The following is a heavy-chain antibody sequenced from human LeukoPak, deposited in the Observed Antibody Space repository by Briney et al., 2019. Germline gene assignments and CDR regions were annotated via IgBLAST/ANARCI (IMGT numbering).Heavy chain of an antibody. CDR1: GFTFSNAW. J-gene: IGHJ4*02. Sequence: GGSLRLSCAASGFTFSNAWMSWVRQAPGKGLEWVGRIKSKTDGGTTDYAAPVKGRFTISRDDSKNTLYLQMNSLKTEDTAVYYCTTTLIWLGHPPFWGQGTLVTVSS. CDR3: TTTLIWLGHPPF. CDR2: IKSKTDGGTT. V-gene: IGHV3-15*01. D-gene: IGHD5-12*01.